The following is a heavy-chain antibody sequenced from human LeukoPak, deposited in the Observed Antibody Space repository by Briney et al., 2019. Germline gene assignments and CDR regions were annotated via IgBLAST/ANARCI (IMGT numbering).Heavy chain of an antibody. D-gene: IGHD2-15*01. Sequence: GGSLRLSCAASGFTFDDYAMHWVRQAPGKGLEWVSGISWNSGSIGYADSVKGRFTISRDNAKNSLYLQMNSLRAEDTALYYCARAVVVAATYYYGMDVWGQGTTVTVSS. V-gene: IGHV3-9*01. CDR2: ISWNSGSI. J-gene: IGHJ6*02. CDR3: ARAVVVAATYYYGMDV. CDR1: GFTFDDYA.